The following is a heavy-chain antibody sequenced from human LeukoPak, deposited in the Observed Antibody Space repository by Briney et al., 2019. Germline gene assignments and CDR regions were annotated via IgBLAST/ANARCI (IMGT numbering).Heavy chain of an antibody. D-gene: IGHD3-16*01. CDR2: INHNGNVN. CDR3: ARGGGLDV. Sequence: GGSLRLSCAASGFTFSSYWMNWARQAPGKGLEWVASINHNGNVNYYVDSVKGRFTISRDNAKNSLYLQMSNSRAEDAAVYFCARGGGLDVWGQGATVTVSS. V-gene: IGHV3-7*03. CDR1: GFTFSSYW. J-gene: IGHJ6*02.